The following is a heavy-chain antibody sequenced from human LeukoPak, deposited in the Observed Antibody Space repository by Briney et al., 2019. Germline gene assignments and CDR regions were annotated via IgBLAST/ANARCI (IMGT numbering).Heavy chain of an antibody. CDR2: ILPSDSDT. Sequence: GESLKISCKGSGYTFSSYWIAWVRQMPGKDMEWMGIILPSDSDTRYSPSFQDQVTISADKSIRTAYLQWSSLKASDTAMYYCARPVSKLGWYFDNWGQGTLVTVSS. CDR1: GYTFSSYW. D-gene: IGHD6-13*01. J-gene: IGHJ4*02. V-gene: IGHV5-51*01. CDR3: ARPVSKLGWYFDN.